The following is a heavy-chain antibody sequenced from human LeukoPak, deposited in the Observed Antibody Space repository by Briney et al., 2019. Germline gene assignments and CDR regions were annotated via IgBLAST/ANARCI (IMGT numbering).Heavy chain of an antibody. V-gene: IGHV1-2*02. CDR1: GYTFTGYY. Sequence: ASVKVSCNASGYTFTGYYMHWVRPAPGQGLEWMGWINPNSGGTNYAQKFQGRVTMTRDTSISTAYMELSRLRSDDTAVYYCARTSESYDFWCGSVAYLGVWGKGTTVTVSS. CDR3: ARTSESYDFWCGSVAYLGV. D-gene: IGHD3-3*01. J-gene: IGHJ6*03. CDR2: INPNSGGT.